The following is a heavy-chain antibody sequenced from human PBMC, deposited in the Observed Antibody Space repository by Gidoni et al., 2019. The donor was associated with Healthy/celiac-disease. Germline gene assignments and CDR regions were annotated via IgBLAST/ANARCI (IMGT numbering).Heavy chain of an antibody. J-gene: IGHJ4*02. CDR3: ARVSGHYDFWSGSHRDGGDY. V-gene: IGHV1-18*01. D-gene: IGHD3-3*01. CDR1: GYTFTSYG. CDR2: ISAYNGNT. Sequence: QVQLVQSGAEVKKPGASVKVSCKASGYTFTSYGISWVRQAPGQGLEWMGWISAYNGNTTYAQKLQGRVTMTTDTSTSTAYMELRSLRSDDTAVYYCARVSGHYDFWSGSHRDGGDYWGQGTLVTVSS.